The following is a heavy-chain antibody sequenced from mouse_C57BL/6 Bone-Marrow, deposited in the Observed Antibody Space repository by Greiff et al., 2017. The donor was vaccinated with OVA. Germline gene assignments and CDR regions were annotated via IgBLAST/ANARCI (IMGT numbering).Heavy chain of an antibody. CDR2: INPSTGVT. V-gene: IGHV1-42*01. D-gene: IGHD1-1*01. J-gene: IGHJ2*01. CDR1: GYSFTGYY. Sequence: EVQLQQSGPELVKPGASVKISCKASGYSFTGYYMNWVKQSPEKSLEWIGEINPSTGVTTYNQKFKAKATLTVDKSSSTAYMQLKSLTSEDSAVYYCARDYYGSSYGLYFDYWGKGTTLTVSS. CDR3: ARDYYGSSYGLYFDY.